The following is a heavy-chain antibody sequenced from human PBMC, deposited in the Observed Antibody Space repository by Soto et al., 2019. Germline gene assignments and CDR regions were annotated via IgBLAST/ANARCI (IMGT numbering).Heavy chain of an antibody. Sequence: ASVKVSCKASGGTFSSYTISWVRQAPGQGLEWMGRIIPILGIANYAQKFQGRVTITADKSTSTAYMELSSLRSEDTAVYYCARDPGSGSYYVFDYWGQGTLVTVSS. V-gene: IGHV1-69*04. J-gene: IGHJ4*02. D-gene: IGHD3-10*01. CDR3: ARDPGSGSYYVFDY. CDR2: IIPILGIA. CDR1: GGTFSSYT.